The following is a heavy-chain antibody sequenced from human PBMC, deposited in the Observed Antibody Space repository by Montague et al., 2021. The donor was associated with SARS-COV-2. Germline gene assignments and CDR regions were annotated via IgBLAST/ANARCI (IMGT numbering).Heavy chain of an antibody. Sequence: SETVSLTCAVSSGSINYYYLSWIRQSGGKGLEWIGYIYYSGNTNYSPSRQSRVTISVDSSKTQFSLRLTSVTAADTAVYYCSGHGVGCEFGGHNWCTDAFDIWGQGTVVTVSS. D-gene: IGHD5-24*01. J-gene: IGHJ3*02. V-gene: IGHV4-59*08. CDR2: IYYSGNT. CDR3: SGHGVGCEFGGHNWCTDAFDI. CDR1: SGSINYYY.